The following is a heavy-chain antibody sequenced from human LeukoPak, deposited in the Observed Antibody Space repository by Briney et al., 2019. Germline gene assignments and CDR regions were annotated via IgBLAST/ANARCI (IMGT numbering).Heavy chain of an antibody. CDR3: ARRDSSGWLDY. D-gene: IGHD6-19*01. Sequence: PGGSLRLSCAASGFTFDDYAMHWVRQAPGKGLEWVSGISWNSGSIGYADSVKGRFTISRDNAKNSLYLQMNSLRAEDTAVYYCARRDSSGWLDYWGQGTLVTVSS. CDR2: ISWNSGSI. J-gene: IGHJ4*02. V-gene: IGHV3-9*01. CDR1: GFTFDDYA.